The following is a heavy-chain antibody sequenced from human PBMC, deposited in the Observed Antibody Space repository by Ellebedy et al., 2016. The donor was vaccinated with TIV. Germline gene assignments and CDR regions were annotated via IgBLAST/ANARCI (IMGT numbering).Heavy chain of an antibody. D-gene: IGHD3-3*01. CDR1: GFTLSRDG. Sequence: GESLKIPCAASGFTLSRDGMPWVRQAPGQGLEWVAFIWHDGSKKYYADSVKGRFTISRDNSKNTLYLQMNSLRAEDTAVYYCARDWSGYFDPWGQGTLVTVSS. CDR2: IWHDGSKK. CDR3: ARDWSGYFDP. V-gene: IGHV3-33*01. J-gene: IGHJ5*02.